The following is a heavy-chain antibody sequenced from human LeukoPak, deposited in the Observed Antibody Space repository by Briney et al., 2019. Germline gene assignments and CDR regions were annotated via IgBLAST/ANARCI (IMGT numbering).Heavy chain of an antibody. V-gene: IGHV1-69*05. Sequence: SVKVSCKASGGTFSSYAIIWVRQAPGQGLEWMGGIIPIFGTANYAQKFQGRVTITTDESTSTAYMELSSLRSEDTAVYYCARGRAVTTYAFDIWGQGTMVTVSS. CDR1: GGTFSSYA. CDR2: IIPIFGTA. J-gene: IGHJ3*02. D-gene: IGHD4-17*01. CDR3: ARGRAVTTYAFDI.